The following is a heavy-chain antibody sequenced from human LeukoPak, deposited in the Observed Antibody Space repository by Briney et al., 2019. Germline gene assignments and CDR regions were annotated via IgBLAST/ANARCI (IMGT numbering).Heavy chain of an antibody. CDR3: AKVFSRSFDY. D-gene: IGHD2-2*01. Sequence: GGSLRLSCAASGIIFSGYAMSWVRQAPGKGLEWVSSVTGDGDTTYYADSVKDRFTISRDNSKNTLSLQMSSLRAEDTALYYCAKVFSRSFDYWGQGTPVTVSS. J-gene: IGHJ4*02. CDR1: GIIFSGYA. V-gene: IGHV3-23*01. CDR2: VTGDGDTT.